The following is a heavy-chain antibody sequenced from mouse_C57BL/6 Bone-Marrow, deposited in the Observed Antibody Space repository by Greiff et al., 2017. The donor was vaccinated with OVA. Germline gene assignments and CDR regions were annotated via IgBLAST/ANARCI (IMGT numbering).Heavy chain of an antibody. V-gene: IGHV1-4*01. CDR3: ARRDSNYSLFAY. D-gene: IGHD2-5*01. CDR1: GYTFTSYT. J-gene: IGHJ3*01. CDR2: INPSSGYT. Sequence: VKLQQSGAELARPGASVKMSCKASGYTFTSYTMHWVKQRPGQGLEWIGYINPSSGYTKYNQKFKDKATLTADKSSSTAYMQLSSLTSEDSAVYYCARRDSNYSLFAYWGQGTLVTVSA.